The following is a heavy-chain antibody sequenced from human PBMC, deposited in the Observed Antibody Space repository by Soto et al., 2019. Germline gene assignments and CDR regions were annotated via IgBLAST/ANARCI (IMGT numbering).Heavy chain of an antibody. CDR2: ISGSGGST. CDR3: AKDGGYYDSSGYYYVVFDY. V-gene: IGHV3-23*01. Sequence: EVQLLESGGGLVQPGGSLRLSCAASGFTFSSYAMSWVRQAPGKGLEWVSAISGSGGSTYYADYVKGRFTISRDNTKNTLYLQMNSLRAEDTAVYYCAKDGGYYDSSGYYYVVFDYWGQGTLVTVSS. CDR1: GFTFSSYA. J-gene: IGHJ4*02. D-gene: IGHD3-22*01.